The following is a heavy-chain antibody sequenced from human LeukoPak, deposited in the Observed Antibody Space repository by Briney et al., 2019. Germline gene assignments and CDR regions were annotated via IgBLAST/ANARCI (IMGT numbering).Heavy chain of an antibody. D-gene: IGHD5-24*01. Sequence: VASVKVSCKASGYTFTGYYMHWVRQAPGQGLEGMGWINPNSGGTNFAQKFQGRVTMTRDTSISTAYMELSRLRSDDTAVYYCARENREGSSISSHIYYFDYWGQGTLVTVSS. J-gene: IGHJ4*02. V-gene: IGHV1-2*02. CDR3: ARENREGSSISSHIYYFDY. CDR2: INPNSGGT. CDR1: GYTFTGYY.